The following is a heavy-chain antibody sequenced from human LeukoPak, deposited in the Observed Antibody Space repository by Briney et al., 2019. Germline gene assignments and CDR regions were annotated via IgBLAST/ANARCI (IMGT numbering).Heavy chain of an antibody. CDR2: IIPIFGTA. V-gene: IGHV1-69*06. Sequence: EASVKVSCKASGGTFSSYAISWVRQAPGQGLEWMGRIIPIFGTANYAQKFQGRVTITADKSTSTAYMELSSLRSEDTAVYYCARDYGDYEDYWGQGTLVTVSS. CDR1: GGTFSSYA. J-gene: IGHJ4*02. D-gene: IGHD4-17*01. CDR3: ARDYGDYEDY.